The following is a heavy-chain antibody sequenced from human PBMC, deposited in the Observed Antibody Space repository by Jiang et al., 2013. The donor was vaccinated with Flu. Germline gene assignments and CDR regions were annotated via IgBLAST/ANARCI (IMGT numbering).Heavy chain of an antibody. CDR3: ARDKAMVRGVITYYYYYGMDV. CDR2: ISAYNGNT. V-gene: IGHV1-18*04. Sequence: GAEVKKPGASVKVSCKASGYTFTSYGISWVRQAPGQGLEWMGWISAYNGNTNYAQKLQGRVTMTTDTSTSTAYMELRSLRSDDTAVYYCARDKAMVRGVITYYYYYGMDVWGQGTTVTVSS. J-gene: IGHJ6*02. CDR1: GYTFTSYG. D-gene: IGHD3-10*01.